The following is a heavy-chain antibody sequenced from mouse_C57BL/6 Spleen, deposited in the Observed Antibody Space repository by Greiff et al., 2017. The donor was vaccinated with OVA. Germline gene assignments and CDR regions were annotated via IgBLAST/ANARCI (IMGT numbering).Heavy chain of an antibody. D-gene: IGHD2-1*01. J-gene: IGHJ3*01. CDR2: IYPGDGDT. V-gene: IGHV1-82*01. Sequence: VQLQQSGPELVKPGASVKISCKASGYAFSSSWMNWVKQRPGKGLEWIGRIYPGDGDTTYNGKFKGKATLTADKSSSTAYMQLSSLTSEDSAVYFCARWDGNSFAYWGQGTLVTVSA. CDR1: GYAFSSSW. CDR3: ARWDGNSFAY.